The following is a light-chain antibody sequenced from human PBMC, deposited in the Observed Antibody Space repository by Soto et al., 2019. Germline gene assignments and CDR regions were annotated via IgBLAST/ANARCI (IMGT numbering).Light chain of an antibody. CDR1: SSDVGSYNL. CDR2: EGS. Sequence: QSVLTQPASVSGSPGQSITISCTGTSSDVGSYNLVSCYQQHPGKAPKRMMYEGSKRPSGVFNRFSGSKSGKTASLTISGLQAEDEADYYCCSYAGSSTGYVFGTGTKVTVL. V-gene: IGLV2-23*01. J-gene: IGLJ1*01. CDR3: CSYAGSSTGYV.